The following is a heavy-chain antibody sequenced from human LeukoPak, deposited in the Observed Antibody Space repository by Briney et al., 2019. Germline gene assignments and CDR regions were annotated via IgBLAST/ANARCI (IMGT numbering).Heavy chain of an antibody. CDR2: INHSGST. J-gene: IGHJ4*02. CDR3: ARGDSSGWYGWAFDY. CDR1: GGSFSGYY. Sequence: SETLSLTCAVYGGSFSGYYWSWIRQPPGTGLEWIGEINHSGSTNYNPSLKSRVTISVDTSKNQFSLKLSSVTAADTAVYYCARGDSSGWYGWAFDYWGQGTLVTVSS. V-gene: IGHV4-34*01. D-gene: IGHD6-19*01.